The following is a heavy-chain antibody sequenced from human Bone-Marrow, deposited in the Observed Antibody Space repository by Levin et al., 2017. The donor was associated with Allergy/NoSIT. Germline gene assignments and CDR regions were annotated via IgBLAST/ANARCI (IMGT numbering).Heavy chain of an antibody. Sequence: KPGGSLRLSCAASGFTFSNAWMSWVRQAPGKGLEWVGRIKSKTDGGTTDYAAPVKGRFTISRDDSKNTLYLQMNSLKTEDTAVYYCTTPYYYYDSQVAHYYYYGMDVWGQGTTVTVSS. CDR2: IKSKTDGGTT. CDR1: GFTFSNAW. J-gene: IGHJ6*02. V-gene: IGHV3-15*01. D-gene: IGHD3-22*01. CDR3: TTPYYYYDSQVAHYYYYGMDV.